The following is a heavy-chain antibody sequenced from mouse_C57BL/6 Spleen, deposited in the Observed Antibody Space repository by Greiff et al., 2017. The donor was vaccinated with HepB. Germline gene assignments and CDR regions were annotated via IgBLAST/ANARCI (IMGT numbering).Heavy chain of an antibody. J-gene: IGHJ4*01. CDR2: ISYDGSN. CDR3: ARKLIGAMDY. D-gene: IGHD2-14*01. Sequence: EVQRVESGPGLVKPSQSLSLTCSVTGYSITSGYYWNWIRQFPGNKLVWMGYISYDGSNNYNPSLKNRISITRDTSKNQFFLKLNSVTTEDTATYYCARKLIGAMDYWGQGTSVTVSS. CDR1: GYSITSGYY. V-gene: IGHV3-6*01.